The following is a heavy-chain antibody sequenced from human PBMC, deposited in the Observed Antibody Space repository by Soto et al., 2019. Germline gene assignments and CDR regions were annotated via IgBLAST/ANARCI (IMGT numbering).Heavy chain of an antibody. D-gene: IGHD6-19*01. CDR3: ARDADSSGLHY. CDR2: IYPAGPT. CDR1: GFTVSGMF. J-gene: IGHJ4*02. V-gene: IGHV3-53*02. Sequence: EVSLVETGGGLIHPGGSLRLSCAASGFTVSGMFMNWVRQAPGKGLEWVSVIYPAGPTYYADSVKGRFTISRDNSKNTLFLQLNNLRAEDTAGYYCARDADSSGLHYWGQGILVTVSS.